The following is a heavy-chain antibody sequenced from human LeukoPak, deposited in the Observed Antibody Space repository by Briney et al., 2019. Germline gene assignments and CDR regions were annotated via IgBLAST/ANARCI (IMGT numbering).Heavy chain of an antibody. Sequence: ASVTVSCTASEGTFSSYAISWVRQAPGQGLEWMGGIIPIFGTANYAQKFQGRVTITADESTSTAYMELSSLRSEDTAVYYCASRYCISTSLHYYYGMDVWGQGTTVTVSS. D-gene: IGHD2-2*01. CDR1: EGTFSSYA. CDR3: ASRYCISTSLHYYYGMDV. J-gene: IGHJ6*02. V-gene: IGHV1-69*01. CDR2: IIPIFGTA.